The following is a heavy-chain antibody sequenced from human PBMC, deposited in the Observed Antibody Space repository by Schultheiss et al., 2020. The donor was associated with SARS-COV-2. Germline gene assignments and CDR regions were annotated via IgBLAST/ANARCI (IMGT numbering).Heavy chain of an antibody. V-gene: IGHV1-18*04. J-gene: IGHJ4*02. CDR1: GYTFTSYG. CDR2: ISAYNGNT. CDR3: ARDYYDSSGYCFDY. D-gene: IGHD3-22*01. Sequence: GGSLRLSCKASGYTFTSYGISWVRQAPGQGLEWMGWISAYNGNTNYAQKLQGRVTMTTDTSTSTAYMELRSLRSDDTAVYYCARDYYDSSGYCFDYWGQGTLVTVSS.